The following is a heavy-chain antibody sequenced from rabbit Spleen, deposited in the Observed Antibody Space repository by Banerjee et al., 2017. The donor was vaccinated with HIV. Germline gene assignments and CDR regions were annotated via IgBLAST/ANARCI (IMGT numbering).Heavy chain of an antibody. CDR2: IDPDFGIR. J-gene: IGHJ4*01. V-gene: IGHV1S7*01. CDR1: GFILNNYY. Sequence: QSLEESGGGLVKPGGSLTLSCKASGFILNNYYMNWVRQAPGKGLEWIGYIDPDFGIRYYADWVNGRFTISSHNAQNTLYLQLNSLTAADTATYFCARDGAGGSYFALWGPGTLVTVS. CDR3: ARDGAGGSYFAL. D-gene: IGHD8-1*01.